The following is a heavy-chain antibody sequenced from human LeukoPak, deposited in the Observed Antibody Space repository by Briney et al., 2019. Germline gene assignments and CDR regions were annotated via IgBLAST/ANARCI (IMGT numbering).Heavy chain of an antibody. V-gene: IGHV4-30-2*01. CDR1: GGSISSGGYY. CDR2: IYHSGST. CDR3: ARARYSSFDY. Sequence: SQTLSLTCTVSGGSISSGGYYWSWIRQPPGKGLEWIGYIYHSGSTYYNPSLKSRVTISVDRSKNQFSLKLSSVTAADTAVYYCARARYSSFDYWGQGTLVTVSS. J-gene: IGHJ4*02. D-gene: IGHD6-13*01.